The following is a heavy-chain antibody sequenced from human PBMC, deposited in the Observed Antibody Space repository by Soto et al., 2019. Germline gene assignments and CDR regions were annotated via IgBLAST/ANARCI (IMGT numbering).Heavy chain of an antibody. V-gene: IGHV3-23*01. D-gene: IGHD4-17*01. CDR2: ISVRGDYR. J-gene: IGHJ3*01. Sequence: EGQLLQSGGGLVQPGASLRVSCAASGFTFSSSGMSWVRQAPGKGLEWVSSISVRGDYRYYADSVKGRFTISRDNSKNTLYLQMNSLTDDATAVYYCANHGGFDFWGQGTMVAVSS. CDR3: ANHGGFDF. CDR1: GFTFSSSG.